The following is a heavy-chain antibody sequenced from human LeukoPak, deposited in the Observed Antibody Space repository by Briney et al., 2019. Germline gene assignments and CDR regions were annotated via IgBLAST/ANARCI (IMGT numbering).Heavy chain of an antibody. Sequence: PGASLRLSCAASGFTFSSYVMSWVRQAPGKGLEWVSAISGSGGSTYYADSVKGRFTISRDNSKNTLYLQMNSLRAEDTAVYYCASRHSGYDSVRYWGQGTLVTVSS. CDR2: ISGSGGST. CDR3: ASRHSGYDSVRY. D-gene: IGHD5-12*01. J-gene: IGHJ4*02. CDR1: GFTFSSYV. V-gene: IGHV3-23*01.